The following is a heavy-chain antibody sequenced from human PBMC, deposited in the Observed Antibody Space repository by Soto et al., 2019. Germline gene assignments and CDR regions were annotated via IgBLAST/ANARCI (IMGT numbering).Heavy chain of an antibody. Sequence: SVKVSCKASGGTFSSYAISWVRQAPGQGLEWMGGIIPIFGTANYAQKFQGRVTITADESTSTAYMELSSLRSEDTAVYYCAGEPPNYDFWSGGYYYGIDVWGQGTTVTVSS. CDR2: IIPIFGTA. D-gene: IGHD3-3*01. V-gene: IGHV1-69*13. CDR3: AGEPPNYDFWSGGYYYGIDV. J-gene: IGHJ6*02. CDR1: GGTFSSYA.